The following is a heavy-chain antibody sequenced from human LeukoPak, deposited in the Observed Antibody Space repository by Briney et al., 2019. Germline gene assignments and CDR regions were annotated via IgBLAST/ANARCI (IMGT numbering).Heavy chain of an antibody. CDR3: AREASSGYYSPPHFDY. CDR1: GFTFSSYS. CDR2: ISSGSSYI. V-gene: IGHV3-21*01. J-gene: IGHJ4*02. Sequence: GGSLRLSCAASGFTFSSYSMNWVRQAPGKGLEWVSSISSGSSYIYYADSVKGRFTISRDNAKNSLYLQMNSLRAEDTAVYYCAREASSGYYSPPHFDYWGQGTLVTVSS. D-gene: IGHD3-22*01.